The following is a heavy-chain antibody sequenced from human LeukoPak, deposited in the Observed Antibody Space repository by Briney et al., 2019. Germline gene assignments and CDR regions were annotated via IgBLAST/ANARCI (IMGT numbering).Heavy chain of an antibody. CDR2: IYYSGST. D-gene: IGHD3-22*01. CDR1: GGSISSSSTY. Sequence: PSETLSLTCTVSGGSISSSSTYWGWIRQPPGKGLEWIGSIYYSGSTYYSPSLKGRVTISVDTSKNQFSLKLSSVTAADTAVYYCASQYDSSGYYYFDYWGQGTLVTVSS. V-gene: IGHV4-39*01. J-gene: IGHJ4*02. CDR3: ASQYDSSGYYYFDY.